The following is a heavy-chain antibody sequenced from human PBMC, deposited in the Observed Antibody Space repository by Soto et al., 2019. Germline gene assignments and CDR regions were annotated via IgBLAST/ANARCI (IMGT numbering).Heavy chain of an antibody. Sequence: QLQLQESGPGLVKPSETLSLTCTVSGGSISSSSYYWGWIRQPPGKGLEWIGSIYYSGSTYYNPSLKSQVTISVDTAKNQFSLYLSFVTAADTVVYYCARFKDEGIAVADNDAFDIWGQGTMVTVSS. D-gene: IGHD6-19*01. J-gene: IGHJ3*02. CDR1: GGSISSSSYY. V-gene: IGHV4-39*01. CDR2: IYYSGST. CDR3: ARFKDEGIAVADNDAFDI.